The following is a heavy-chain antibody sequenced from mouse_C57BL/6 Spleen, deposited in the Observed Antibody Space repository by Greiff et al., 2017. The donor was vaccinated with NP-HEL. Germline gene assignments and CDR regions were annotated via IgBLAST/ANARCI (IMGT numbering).Heavy chain of an antibody. V-gene: IGHV1-64*01. Sequence: VKLQQPGAELVKPGASVKLSCKASGYTFTSYWMHWVKQRPGQGLEWIGMIHPNSGSTNYNEKFKSKATLTVDKSSSTAYMQLSSLTSEDSAVYYCATFYGNYAYYAMDYWGQGTSVTVSS. CDR1: GYTFTSYW. CDR2: IHPNSGST. CDR3: ATFYGNYAYYAMDY. D-gene: IGHD2-10*01. J-gene: IGHJ4*01.